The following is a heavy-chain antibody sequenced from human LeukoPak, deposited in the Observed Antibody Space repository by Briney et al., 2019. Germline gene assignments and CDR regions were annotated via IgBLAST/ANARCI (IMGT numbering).Heavy chain of an antibody. J-gene: IGHJ4*02. CDR2: INTNTGNP. CDR3: AREGLYGDNSFIDY. CDR1: GYTFTSYA. D-gene: IGHD4-23*01. V-gene: IGHV7-4-1*02. Sequence: ASVKVSCKTSGYTFTSYAMNWVRQAPGQGLECMGWINTNTGNPTYAQGSTGRFVFSLDTSVSTAYLQISSLQAEDTAVYYCAREGLYGDNSFIDYWGQGTLVTVSS.